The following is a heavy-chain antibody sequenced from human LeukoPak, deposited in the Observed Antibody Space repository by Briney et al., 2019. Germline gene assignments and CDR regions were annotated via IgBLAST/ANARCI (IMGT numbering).Heavy chain of an antibody. CDR3: ARDGYNPVAFDI. D-gene: IGHD5-24*01. CDR2: IYRTGTT. J-gene: IGHJ3*02. V-gene: IGHV4-38-2*02. CDR1: GYSIRNGYF. Sequence: SETLSLTCTVSGYSIRNGYFWGWIRQPPGKGLEWIGNIYRTGTTFYNPSLQSRVSMSVDTSKNTFSLKVKSVTAADTAVYYCARDGYNPVAFDIWGQGTVVTVSS.